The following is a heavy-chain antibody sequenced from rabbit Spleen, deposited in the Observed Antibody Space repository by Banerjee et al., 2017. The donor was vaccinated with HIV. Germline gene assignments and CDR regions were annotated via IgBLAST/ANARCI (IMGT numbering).Heavy chain of an antibody. J-gene: IGHJ4*01. CDR3: ARAGEGGDGYLNL. Sequence: QSLEESGGGLVKPGTSLTLTCKASGFSFNSGYDMCWVRQAPGKGLEWIACVYAGSSGSTYSATWAKGRFTISKTSSTTVTLQMTSLTAADTATYFCARAGEGGDGYLNLWGPGTLVTVS. CDR1: GFSFNSGYD. V-gene: IGHV1S40*01. CDR2: VYAGSSGST. D-gene: IGHD5-1*01.